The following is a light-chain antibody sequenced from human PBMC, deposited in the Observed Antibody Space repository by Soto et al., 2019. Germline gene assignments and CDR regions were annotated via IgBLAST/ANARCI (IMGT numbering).Light chain of an antibody. CDR3: QQTYSTPWT. Sequence: DIQMTQSPSSLSASVGDRVTITCRASQSISSYLNWYQHKPGKAPKLLIYAASSLQSGVPSRFSGSGSGTEFTLTISSLQPEDFATYYCQQTYSTPWTFGQGTNVEIK. CDR2: AAS. J-gene: IGKJ1*01. V-gene: IGKV1-39*01. CDR1: QSISSY.